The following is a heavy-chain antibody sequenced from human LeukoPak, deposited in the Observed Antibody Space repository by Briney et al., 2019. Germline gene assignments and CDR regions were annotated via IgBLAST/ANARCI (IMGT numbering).Heavy chain of an antibody. CDR1: RFSFSNYA. CDR2: ISGSGGST. J-gene: IGHJ4*02. Sequence: GGSLRLSCAASRFSFSNYAMSWVRQAPGKGLEWVSAISGSGGSTYYTDSVKGRFTISRDNSKNTLYLQMNSLRAGDTAVYYCARSLLRWYLLWDFWGQGTLVTVSS. D-gene: IGHD6-13*01. CDR3: ARSLLRWYLLWDF. V-gene: IGHV3-23*01.